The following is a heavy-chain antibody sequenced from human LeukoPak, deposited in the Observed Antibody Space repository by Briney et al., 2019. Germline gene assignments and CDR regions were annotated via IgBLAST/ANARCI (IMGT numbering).Heavy chain of an antibody. Sequence: PSETLSLTCSVSGYSISSDYYWGWIRQPPGKGLEWIGSIYHSGSTYYNPSLKSRVTISVDTSKNQFSLKLSSVTAADTAVYYCARVWGLRFLYYYYYMDVWGKGTTVTVSS. V-gene: IGHV4-38-2*02. D-gene: IGHD5-12*01. CDR1: GYSISSDYY. CDR3: ARVWGLRFLYYYYYMDV. J-gene: IGHJ6*03. CDR2: IYHSGST.